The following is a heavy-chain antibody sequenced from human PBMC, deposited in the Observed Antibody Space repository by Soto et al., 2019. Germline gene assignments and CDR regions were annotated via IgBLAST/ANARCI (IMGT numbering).Heavy chain of an antibody. CDR1: GGSISSFY. Sequence: QVQLQESGPGLVKPSETLSLICTVSGGSISSFYWSWIRQTPGKGLEWIGYIFYSGSTNYNPALESRVTMSVDTSKNQVALNLSSVTAADTAVYYCARGLAGSHPWGQGTLVTVSS. V-gene: IGHV4-59*08. J-gene: IGHJ5*02. CDR3: ARGLAGSHP. CDR2: IFYSGST.